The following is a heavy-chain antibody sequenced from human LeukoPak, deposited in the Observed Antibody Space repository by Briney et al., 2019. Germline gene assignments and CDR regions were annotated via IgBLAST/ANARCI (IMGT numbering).Heavy chain of an antibody. CDR1: GGSFSGYY. J-gene: IGHJ4*02. CDR3: AKGQELDDGVFDS. V-gene: IGHV3-23*01. Sequence: ETLSLTCAVYGGSFSGYYWSWVRQAPGKGLEWVSAIRSNGETVYNADSVKGRFTISRDNSRQTLFLQMSSLRVEDTATYYCAKGQELDDGVFDSWGQGTLVTVSS. D-gene: IGHD1-1*01. CDR2: IRSNGETV.